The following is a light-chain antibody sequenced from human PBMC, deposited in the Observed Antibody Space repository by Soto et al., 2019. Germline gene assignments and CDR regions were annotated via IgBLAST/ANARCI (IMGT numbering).Light chain of an antibody. CDR3: CSYAGNFYV. Sequence: QSALTQPRSVSGSPGQSVTISCTGTSSDVGGYNYVSWYQQHPDKAPKVMIYDVSKLPSGVPDRVSGSKSGNTASLTISGLQAEDEADYHCCSYAGNFYVFGTGTKLTVL. CDR2: DVS. CDR1: SSDVGGYNY. J-gene: IGLJ1*01. V-gene: IGLV2-11*01.